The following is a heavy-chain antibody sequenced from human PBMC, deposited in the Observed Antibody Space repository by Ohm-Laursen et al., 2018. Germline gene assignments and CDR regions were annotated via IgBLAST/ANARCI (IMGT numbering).Heavy chain of an antibody. CDR2: MNPNSGNT. J-gene: IGHJ4*02. V-gene: IGHV1-8*01. D-gene: IGHD1-1*01. Sequence: ASVTASRKASGYTFTSYDINWVRQATGQGLEWMGWMNPNSGNTGYAQKFQGRVTMTRNTSISTAYMELSSLRSEDTAVYYCARVGRRYGYWGQGTLVTVSS. CDR1: GYTFTSYD. CDR3: ARVGRRYGY.